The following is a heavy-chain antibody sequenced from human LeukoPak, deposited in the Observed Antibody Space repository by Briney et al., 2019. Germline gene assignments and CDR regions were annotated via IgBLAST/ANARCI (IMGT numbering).Heavy chain of an antibody. J-gene: IGHJ5*02. CDR3: VREGNELLSKNFPS. V-gene: IGHV1-2*02. Sequence: ASVKVSCKASGFSFTDYYMHWVRQAPGQGLEWMGYINPHSGGTSSPQKFQGRVTMTTDTSISAAYMELSSLISDDTAMYYCVREGNELLSKNFPSWGQGTLVTVSS. CDR1: GFSFTDYY. CDR2: INPHSGGT. D-gene: IGHD2-21*02.